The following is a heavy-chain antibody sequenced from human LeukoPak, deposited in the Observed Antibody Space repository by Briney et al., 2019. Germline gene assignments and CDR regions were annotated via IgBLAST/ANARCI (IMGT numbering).Heavy chain of an antibody. V-gene: IGHV3-7*01. J-gene: IGHJ4*02. CDR2: LKQDGSGK. D-gene: IGHD6-19*01. Sequence: PGWSVTLSCLASGFTLRNYWMSWVGPAAGKGREGVANLKQDGSGKYYVDSAKGRFTLSRDNAKNSLYLQMNSLRVEDTAVYYCAKYGSGWSLRDWGQGTLVTVSS. CDR1: GFTLRNYW. CDR3: AKYGSGWSLRD.